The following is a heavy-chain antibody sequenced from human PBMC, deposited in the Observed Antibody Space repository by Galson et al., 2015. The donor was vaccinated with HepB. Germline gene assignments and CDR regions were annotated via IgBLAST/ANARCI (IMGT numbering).Heavy chain of an antibody. V-gene: IGHV1-18*01. CDR3: ARECSWGPPSCYSY. D-gene: IGHD2-2*01. Sequence: SVKVSCKASGYTFTSYGISWVRQAPGQGLEWMGWISAYNGNTSYAQKLQGRVTMTTDTSTSTAYMELRSLRSDDTAVYYCARECSWGPPSCYSYWGQGTLVTVSS. CDR1: GYTFTSYG. J-gene: IGHJ4*02. CDR2: ISAYNGNT.